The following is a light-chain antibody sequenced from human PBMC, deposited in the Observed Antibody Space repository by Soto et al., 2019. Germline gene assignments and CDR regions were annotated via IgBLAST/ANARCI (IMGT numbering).Light chain of an antibody. CDR3: QQYQTYSQ. CDR2: KAT. CDR1: QSINTW. J-gene: IGKJ1*01. V-gene: IGKV1-5*03. Sequence: DIQMTQAPSALSASVGDRVTITCRASQSINTWLAWYQLKPGRAPKLLIYKATTLESGVPSRFSGSGSGTEFTLTISSLQPDDFETYYCQQYQTYSQFGQGTKVDIK.